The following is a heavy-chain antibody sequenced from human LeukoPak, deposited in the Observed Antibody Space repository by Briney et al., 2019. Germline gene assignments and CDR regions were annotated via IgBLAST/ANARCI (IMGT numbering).Heavy chain of an antibody. CDR1: GGSISSSSYY. D-gene: IGHD4-23*01. CDR3: ARDARRHGGRKDY. J-gene: IGHJ4*02. V-gene: IGHV4-39*07. Sequence: PSETLSLTCTVSGGSISSSSYYWGWIRRPPGKGLEWIGEINHSGSTNYNPSLKSRVTISVDTSKNQFSLKLSSVTAADTAVYYCARDARRHGGRKDYWGQGTLVTVSS. CDR2: INHSGST.